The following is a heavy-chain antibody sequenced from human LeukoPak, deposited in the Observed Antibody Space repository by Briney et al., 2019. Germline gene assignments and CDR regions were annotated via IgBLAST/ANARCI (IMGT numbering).Heavy chain of an antibody. CDR2: ISDSGGST. D-gene: IGHD3-16*01. Sequence: GGSLRLSCAASGFTFSNYWMGWVRQAPGKGLEWVACISDSGGSTNYADSVKGRFTISRDNEKNTLYVQMNSLRAEYTAVYFCAKRGFVIRVMLVGFHKQAYYFDSWGQGALVTVSS. CDR3: AKRGFVIRVMLVGFHKQAYYFDS. CDR1: GFTFSNYW. J-gene: IGHJ4*02. V-gene: IGHV3-23*01.